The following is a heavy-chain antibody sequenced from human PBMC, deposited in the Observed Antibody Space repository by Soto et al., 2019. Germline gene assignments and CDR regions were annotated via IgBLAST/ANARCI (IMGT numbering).Heavy chain of an antibody. CDR3: ARGPRRYSSSSPQYFDY. V-gene: IGHV4-34*01. Sequence: PSETLCLTCAFDDWYFSGYYGSWIRPPPGKGLEWIGEINHSGSTNYNPSLKSRVTISVDTSKNQFSLKLSSVTAADTAVYYCARGPRRYSSSSPQYFDYWGQGTLVTVSS. J-gene: IGHJ4*02. CDR1: DWYFSGYY. CDR2: INHSGST. D-gene: IGHD6-6*01.